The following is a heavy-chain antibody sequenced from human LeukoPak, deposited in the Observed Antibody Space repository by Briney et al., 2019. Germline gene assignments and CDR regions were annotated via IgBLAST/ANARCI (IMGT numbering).Heavy chain of an antibody. V-gene: IGHV3-21*04. CDR1: GFTFSSYS. D-gene: IGHD2-8*01. CDR3: ANGNRCTSPNCLGYYYFYMDV. CDR2: ISSSSSYI. Sequence: GGTLRLSCAASGFTFSSYSMNWVRQAPGKGLEWVSSISSSSSYIYYADSVKGRFTIPRDHSKNTLYLQMNSLRAEDTAVYYCANGNRCTSPNCLGYYYFYMDVWGKGTTVTVSS. J-gene: IGHJ6*03.